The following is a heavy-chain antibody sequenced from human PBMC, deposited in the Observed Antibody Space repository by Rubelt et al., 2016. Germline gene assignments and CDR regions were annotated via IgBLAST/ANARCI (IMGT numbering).Heavy chain of an antibody. V-gene: IGHV3-7*03. D-gene: IGHD6-19*01. J-gene: IGHJ3*02. Sequence: GKGLEWVANIKLDEIETYSVDSVKGRFTISRDNAKNSLFLQMNSLRAEDTAVYYCARDREAVAGRGGDAFDIWGQGTKVTVSS. CDR3: ARDREAVAGRGGDAFDI. CDR2: IKLDEIET.